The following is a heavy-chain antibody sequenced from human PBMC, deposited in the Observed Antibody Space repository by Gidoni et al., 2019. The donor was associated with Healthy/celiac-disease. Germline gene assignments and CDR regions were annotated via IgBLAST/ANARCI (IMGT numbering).Heavy chain of an antibody. Sequence: QVQLVQSGAEVKKPGSSVKVSCKASGGTFSSYASSWVRQAPGQGLEWMGGIIPIFGTATYAQKFQGRVTITADESTSPAYMELSSLRSEDTAVYYCARDQGGLTRWDFDYWGQGTLVTVSS. J-gene: IGHJ4*02. V-gene: IGHV1-69*01. D-gene: IGHD2-2*01. CDR1: GGTFSSYA. CDR3: ARDQGGLTRWDFDY. CDR2: IIPIFGTA.